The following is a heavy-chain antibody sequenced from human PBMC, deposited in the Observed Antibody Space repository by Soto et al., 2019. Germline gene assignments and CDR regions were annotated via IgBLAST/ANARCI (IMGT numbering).Heavy chain of an antibody. J-gene: IGHJ4*02. V-gene: IGHV4-59*01. CDR1: GGSISSYY. CDR2: IYYSGST. D-gene: IGHD6-13*01. CDR3: ARVEGGAAAASS. Sequence: SETLSLTCTVSGGSISSYYRSWIRQPPGKGLEWIGYIYYSGSTNYNPSLKSRVTISVDTSKNQFSLKLSSVTAADTAVYYCARVEGGAAAASSWGQGTLVTVPS.